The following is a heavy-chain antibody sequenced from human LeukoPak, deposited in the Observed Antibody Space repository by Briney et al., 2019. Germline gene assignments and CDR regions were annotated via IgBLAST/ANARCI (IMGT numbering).Heavy chain of an antibody. CDR1: GFILSTSE. CDR3: AKDVAYTFDY. CDR2: IASDGTI. J-gene: IGHJ4*02. Sequence: PGGSLRLSCVASGFILSTSEMNWVRQAPGRGLEWVSFIASDGTIYYADSVKGRFTLSRDNAKNSLYLQMNSLRAEDTAVYYCAKDVAYTFDYWGQGTLVTVSS. D-gene: IGHD3-16*01. V-gene: IGHV3-48*03.